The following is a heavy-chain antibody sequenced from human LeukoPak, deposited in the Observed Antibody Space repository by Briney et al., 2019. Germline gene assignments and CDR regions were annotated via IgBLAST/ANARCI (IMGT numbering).Heavy chain of an antibody. CDR3: VRGGRGRDDYFDY. V-gene: IGHV3-21*05. CDR1: GCTFPSYS. D-gene: IGHD3-10*01. CDR2: VGTGGDHI. J-gene: IGHJ4*02. Sequence: GGSLTLSCLASGCTFPSYSLNRVRQSPAKGLEGISCVGTGGDHISYAGSVTGEFTISRDNAEKSVYLQMNSRRVEDTAVYYWVRGGRGRDDYFDYWGQGTQVTVSS.